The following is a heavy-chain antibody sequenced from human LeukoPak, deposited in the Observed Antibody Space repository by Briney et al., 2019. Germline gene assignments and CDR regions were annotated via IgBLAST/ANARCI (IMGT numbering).Heavy chain of an antibody. CDR2: SSVGSVNT. CDR1: GHTFSSYA. CDR3: ARGSAYGMDV. V-gene: IGHV1-3*02. Sequence: ASVKVSCKASGHTFSSYAIHWVRQAPGQRLEWMGWSSVGSVNTKYSQEFQGRVTITRDTSASTAHMELSSLRSEDTAVYYCARGSAYGMDVWGQGTTVIVSS. J-gene: IGHJ6*02.